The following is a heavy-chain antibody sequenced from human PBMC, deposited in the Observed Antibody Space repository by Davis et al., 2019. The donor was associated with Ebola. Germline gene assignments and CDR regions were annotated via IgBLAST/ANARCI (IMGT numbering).Heavy chain of an antibody. D-gene: IGHD1-14*01. CDR1: GFSISRSG. V-gene: IGHV3-30*18. J-gene: IGHJ4*02. CDR2: ISYDGNDK. Sequence: PGGSLRLSCVASGFSISRSGMHWVRQAPGKGLEWVAVISYDGNDKYYADSVKGRFTISTDNSKNTLYLQMSSLRVEDTAVYYCAKSSMTGWYWGQGTLVTVSS. CDR3: AKSSMTGWY.